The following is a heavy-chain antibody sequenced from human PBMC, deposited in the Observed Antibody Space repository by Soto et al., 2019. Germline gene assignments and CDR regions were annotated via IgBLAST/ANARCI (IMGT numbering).Heavy chain of an antibody. Sequence: ASVKVSCKASGYTFTSYGISWVRQAPGQGLEWMGWISAYNRNTNYAQKLQGRVTMTTDTSTSTAYMELRSLRSDDTAVYYCARENSRGYSGYAVTYYYYYGMDVWGQGTTVTVSS. J-gene: IGHJ6*02. D-gene: IGHD5-12*01. CDR2: ISAYNRNT. V-gene: IGHV1-18*01. CDR1: GYTFTSYG. CDR3: ARENSRGYSGYAVTYYYYYGMDV.